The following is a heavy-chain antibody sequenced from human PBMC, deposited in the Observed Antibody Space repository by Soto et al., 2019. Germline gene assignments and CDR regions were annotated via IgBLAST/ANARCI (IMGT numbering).Heavy chain of an antibody. CDR1: GFTFSSYA. D-gene: IGHD3-3*01. J-gene: IGHJ4*02. Sequence: GGSLRLSCAASGFTFSSYAVSWVRQAPGKGLEWVSAISGSGGSTYYADSVKGRFTISRDNSKNTLYLQMNSLRAEDTAVYYCAKDRRLDFWSGYYSDYWGQGTLVTVSS. CDR3: AKDRRLDFWSGYYSDY. V-gene: IGHV3-23*01. CDR2: ISGSGGST.